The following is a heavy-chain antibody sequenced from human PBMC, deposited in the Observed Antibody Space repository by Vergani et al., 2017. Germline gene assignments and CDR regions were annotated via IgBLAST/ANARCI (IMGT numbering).Heavy chain of an antibody. V-gene: IGHV4-39*01. CDR3: ASLYYDFWSGYYTHFQH. CDR1: GGSISSSSYY. CDR2: IYYSGST. J-gene: IGHJ1*01. Sequence: QLQLQESGPGLVKPSETLSLTCTVSGGSISSSSYYWGWIRQPPGKGLEWIGSIYYSGSTYYNPSLTSRVTISVDTSKNQFSLKLSSVTAADTAVYYCASLYYDFWSGYYTHFQHWGQGTLVTVSS. D-gene: IGHD3-3*01.